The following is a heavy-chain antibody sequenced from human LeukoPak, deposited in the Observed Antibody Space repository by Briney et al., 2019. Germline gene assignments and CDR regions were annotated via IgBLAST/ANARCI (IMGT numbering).Heavy chain of an antibody. V-gene: IGHV3-9*01. CDR3: TKSRHYDFWTTYPDS. Sequence: GRSLRLSCVGSGFTFDDYGMSWVRQAPGKGLEWVSGINWNSGTIGYADSVTGRFTIPRDNAKKSLYLEMNSLRRDDTAFYYCTKSRHYDFWTTYPDSWGQGTLVTVSS. J-gene: IGHJ5*01. D-gene: IGHD3-3*01. CDR2: INWNSGTI. CDR1: GFTFDDYG.